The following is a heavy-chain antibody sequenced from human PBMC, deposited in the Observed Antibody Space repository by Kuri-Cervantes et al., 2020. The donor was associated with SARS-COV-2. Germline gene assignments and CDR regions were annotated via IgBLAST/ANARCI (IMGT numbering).Heavy chain of an antibody. CDR3: GWVGYDFWSGYSYYFDY. Sequence: SGPTLVKPTETLTLTCTVSGFSLSNARMGVSWIRQPPGKALEWLAHIFSNDEKSYSTSLKSRLTISKDTSKSQVVLTMTNMDPVDTATYCCGWVGYDFWSGYSYYFDYWGQGTLVTVSS. J-gene: IGHJ4*02. CDR1: GFSLSNARMG. CDR2: IFSNDEK. V-gene: IGHV2-26*04. D-gene: IGHD3-3*01.